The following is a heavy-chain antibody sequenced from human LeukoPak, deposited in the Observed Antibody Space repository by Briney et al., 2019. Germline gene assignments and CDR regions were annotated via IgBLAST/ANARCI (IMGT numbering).Heavy chain of an antibody. Sequence: GGSLRLSCAASGFTFDDYNMHWVRQAPGKGLEWVSLITWNGDITYYADSVEGRFTISRANSTNFLYLQMNSLRTEDTVLYYCAKDKWLRGYYYYYMDVWGKGTTVTVSS. CDR3: AKDKWLRGYYYYYMDV. D-gene: IGHD5-12*01. CDR2: ITWNGDIT. V-gene: IGHV3-43*01. J-gene: IGHJ6*03. CDR1: GFTFDDYN.